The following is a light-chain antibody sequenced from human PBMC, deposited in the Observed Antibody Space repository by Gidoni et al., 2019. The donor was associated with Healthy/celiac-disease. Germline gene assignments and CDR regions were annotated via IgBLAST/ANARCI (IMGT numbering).Light chain of an antibody. CDR2: DDS. J-gene: IGLJ3*02. CDR3: QVWDSSSDHWV. CDR1: NIGSKS. V-gene: IGLV3-21*02. Sequence: FVLTAPSSVSLAPGQTARITWGGNNIGSKSVHWYQQKPGQAPVLVVYDDSDRPSGIPERFSGSNSGNTATLTISRVEAGDEADYYCQVWDSSSDHWVFGGGTKLTVL.